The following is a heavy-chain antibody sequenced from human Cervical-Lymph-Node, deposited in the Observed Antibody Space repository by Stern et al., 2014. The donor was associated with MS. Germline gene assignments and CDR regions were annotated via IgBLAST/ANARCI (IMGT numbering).Heavy chain of an antibody. CDR1: GFTFSHYS. J-gene: IGHJ4*02. CDR2: ISNNSTQT. Sequence: EVQLVESGGGLVKPGESLRLSCDASGFTFSHYSINWVRQAPGKGLEWLSSISNNSTQTYYADSVDARFTSARDSAKDAVSLHMVSLRAEDTAVYYCARARVGDYARSPHLDSWGQGTLVTVSS. CDR3: ARARVGDYARSPHLDS. D-gene: IGHD4-17*01. V-gene: IGHV3-21*01.